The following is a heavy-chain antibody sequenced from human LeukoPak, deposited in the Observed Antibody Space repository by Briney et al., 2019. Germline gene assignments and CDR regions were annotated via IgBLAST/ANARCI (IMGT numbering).Heavy chain of an antibody. J-gene: IGHJ5*02. V-gene: IGHV5-51*01. CDR3: ARVVVVPAAIRIGGWFDP. Sequence: GESLKISCKGSGYSFTSYWIGWVRQMPGKGLEWMGIIYPGDSDTRYSPSFKAQVTISAEKSISTAYLQWSSLKASDTAMYYCARVVVVPAAIRIGGWFDPWGQGTLVTVSS. CDR1: GYSFTSYW. CDR2: IYPGDSDT. D-gene: IGHD2-2*01.